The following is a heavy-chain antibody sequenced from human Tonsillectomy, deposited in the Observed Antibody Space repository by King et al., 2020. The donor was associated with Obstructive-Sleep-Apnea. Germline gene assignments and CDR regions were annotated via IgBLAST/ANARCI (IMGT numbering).Heavy chain of an antibody. J-gene: IGHJ6*02. CDR3: ARAYPTYYYASGSPNYGMDV. V-gene: IGHV6-1*01. CDR1: GDRVSSNSAA. Sequence: VQLQQSGPGLVKPSQTLSLTCAISGDRVSSNSAAWNWIRQSPSRGLEWLGRTYYRSKWYNDYAVSLKSRITINPDTSKNQFSLQLKSVTPEDTAVYYCARAYPTYYYASGSPNYGMDVWGQGTTVTVSS. D-gene: IGHD3-10*01. CDR2: TYYRSKWYN.